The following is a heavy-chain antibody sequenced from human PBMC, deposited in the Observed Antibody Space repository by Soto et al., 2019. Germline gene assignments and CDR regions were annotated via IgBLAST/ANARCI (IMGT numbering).Heavy chain of an antibody. Sequence: QVQLVESGGGVVQPGRSLRLSCAASGFTFSSYGMHWVRQAPGKGLEWVAVIWYDGSNKYYADSVKGRFTISRDNSKNTLCLQMNSLRAEDTAVYYCARDGRRAAAGYNWFDPWGQGTLVTVSS. J-gene: IGHJ5*02. CDR3: ARDGRRAAAGYNWFDP. CDR1: GFTFSSYG. V-gene: IGHV3-33*01. D-gene: IGHD6-13*01. CDR2: IWYDGSNK.